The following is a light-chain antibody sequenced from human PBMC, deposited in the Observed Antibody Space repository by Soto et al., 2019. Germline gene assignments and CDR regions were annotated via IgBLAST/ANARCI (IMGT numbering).Light chain of an antibody. V-gene: IGLV3-21*02. Sequence: SYELTQPPSVSVAPGQTARITCGGNKIGSKSVHWYQQKPGQAPVLVVHDDSDRPSGIPERFSGSNSGNTATLTISRVEAGDEADYYCQVWDSSSDHRVFGGGTKLTVL. J-gene: IGLJ2*01. CDR3: QVWDSSSDHRV. CDR2: DDS. CDR1: KIGSKS.